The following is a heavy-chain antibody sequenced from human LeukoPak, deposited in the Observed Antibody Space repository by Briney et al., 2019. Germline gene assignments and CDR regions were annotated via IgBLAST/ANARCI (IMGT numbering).Heavy chain of an antibody. D-gene: IGHD6-13*01. CDR1: GGSISSGDYY. V-gene: IGHV4-30-4*08. CDR3: AREGDSSSWYRTGLDY. Sequence: SQTLSLTCTVSGGSISSGDYYWTWIRQPPGKGLEWIGYIYHSGSIFYNPSLKSRVTISVDTSKTQFSLRLTSVTAADTAVYYCAREGDSSSWYRTGLDYWGQGTLVTVSS. J-gene: IGHJ4*02. CDR2: IYHSGSI.